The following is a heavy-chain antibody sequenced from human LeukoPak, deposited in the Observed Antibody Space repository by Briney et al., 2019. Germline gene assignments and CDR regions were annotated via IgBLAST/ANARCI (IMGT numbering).Heavy chain of an antibody. Sequence: PGRSLRLSCAASGFTFSSYGMHWVRQAPGKGLEWVAVIWYDGSNKYYADSVKGRFTISRDNSKNTLHLQMNSLRAEDTAVYYCARDFRNYYYYGMDVWGKGTTVTVSS. J-gene: IGHJ6*04. V-gene: IGHV3-33*01. CDR1: GFTFSSYG. CDR2: IWYDGSNK. CDR3: ARDFRNYYYYGMDV.